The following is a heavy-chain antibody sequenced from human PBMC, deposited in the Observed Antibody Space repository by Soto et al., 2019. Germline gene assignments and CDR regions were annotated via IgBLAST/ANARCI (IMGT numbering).Heavy chain of an antibody. CDR1: GGSFSGYY. D-gene: IGHD1-26*01. Sequence: SETLSLTCAVYGGSFSGYYWSWIRQPPGKGLEWIGEINHSGSTNYNPSLKSRVTISVDTSKNQFSLKLSSVTAADTAVYYCARSYRSGSYSIDYWGQGTLVTSPQ. J-gene: IGHJ4*02. CDR2: INHSGST. V-gene: IGHV4-34*01. CDR3: ARSYRSGSYSIDY.